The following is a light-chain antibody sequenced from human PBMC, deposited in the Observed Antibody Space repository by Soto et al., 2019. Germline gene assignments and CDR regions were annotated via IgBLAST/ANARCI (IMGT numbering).Light chain of an antibody. CDR3: QQRNSYLIT. CDR2: TAS. J-gene: IGKJ5*01. Sequence: DTKFTQYLSVLSASVRDRVTITCRASQGISNYLAWYQQKPGKAPNLLIHTASTLQSGVPSRFSGSGSGTEFTLTISSLQPEDFAPYYCQQRNSYLITFGQGTRLEIK. V-gene: IGKV1-9*01. CDR1: QGISNY.